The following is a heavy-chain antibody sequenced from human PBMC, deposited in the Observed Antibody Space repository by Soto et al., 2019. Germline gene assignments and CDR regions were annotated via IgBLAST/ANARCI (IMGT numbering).Heavy chain of an antibody. CDR1: GGSFSGYY. V-gene: IGHV4-34*01. D-gene: IGHD6-6*01. CDR3: AREAYSSSSPLYYYYYYMDV. CDR2: INHSGST. J-gene: IGHJ6*03. Sequence: SKTLSLTCAVYGGSFSGYYWSWIRQPPGKGLEWIGEINHSGSTNYNPSLKSRVTISVDTSKNQFSLKLSSVTAADTAVYYCAREAYSSSSPLYYYYYYMDVWGKGTTVTVSS.